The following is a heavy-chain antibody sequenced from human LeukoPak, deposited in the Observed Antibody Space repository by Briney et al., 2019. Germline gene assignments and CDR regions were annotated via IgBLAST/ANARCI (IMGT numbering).Heavy chain of an antibody. D-gene: IGHD6-19*01. Sequence: SVKVSCKASGGTFSSYAISWVRQAPGQGLEWMGGIIPIFGTANYAQKFQGRVTITADESTSTAYVELSSLRSEDTAVYYCARYSNGWYYFDYWGQGTLVTVSS. CDR2: IIPIFGTA. V-gene: IGHV1-69*13. CDR3: ARYSNGWYYFDY. CDR1: GGTFSSYA. J-gene: IGHJ4*02.